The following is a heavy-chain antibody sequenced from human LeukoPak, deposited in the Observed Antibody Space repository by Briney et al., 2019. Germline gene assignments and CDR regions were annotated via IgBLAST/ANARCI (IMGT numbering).Heavy chain of an antibody. J-gene: IGHJ5*02. V-gene: IGHV4-31*03. Sequence: PSQTLSLTCTDSGGXITSGGYYCSWIRQHPGKGLEWIGYIYYSGSTYYNPSLKSRVTISVDTSKNQFSLKLTSVTAADTAVYYCARDSGDWFDPWGQGTLVTVSS. CDR2: IYYSGST. CDR1: GGXITSGGYY. CDR3: ARDSGDWFDP.